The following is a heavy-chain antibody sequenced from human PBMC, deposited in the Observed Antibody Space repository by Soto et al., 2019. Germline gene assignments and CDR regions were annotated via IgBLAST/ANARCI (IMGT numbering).Heavy chain of an antibody. CDR3: AIANDYGGNSNYYYDIDV. J-gene: IGHJ6*02. Sequence: ASVKVSCKASGYTFTGYYMHWVRQAPGQGLEWMGWINPNSGGTNYAQKFQDRVTMTRDTSISTAYMELSRLRSDDTAVYYCAIANDYGGNSNYYYDIDVWGQGTTVTVSS. CDR2: INPNSGGT. D-gene: IGHD4-17*01. CDR1: GYTFTGYY. V-gene: IGHV1-2*02.